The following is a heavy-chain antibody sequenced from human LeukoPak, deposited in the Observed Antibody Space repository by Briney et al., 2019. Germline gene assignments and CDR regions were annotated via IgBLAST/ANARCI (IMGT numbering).Heavy chain of an antibody. D-gene: IGHD6-19*01. Sequence: GGSLRLSCAASGFTVSSNYMSWVRQAPGKGLEWVSVIYSGGSTYYADSVKGRFTISRDNSKITLYLQMNSLRAEDTAVYYCAMTAVAGTGDYWGQGTLVTVSS. CDR1: GFTVSSNY. V-gene: IGHV3-66*01. CDR3: AMTAVAGTGDY. J-gene: IGHJ4*02. CDR2: IYSGGST.